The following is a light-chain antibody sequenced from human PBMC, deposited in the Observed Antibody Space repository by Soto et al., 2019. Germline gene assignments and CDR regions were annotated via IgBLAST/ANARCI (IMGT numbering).Light chain of an antibody. J-gene: IGKJ1*01. CDR2: KAS. CDR1: QSISIL. CDR3: QQYNSYSWT. Sequence: DIQMTQSPSTLSASVGDRVTITCRASQSISILLAWYQQKPGKAPKFLINKASSLESGVPSRFSGSGSGTEFTLTISSLQPDDFANYYCQQYNSYSWTFGQGTKVEIK. V-gene: IGKV1-5*03.